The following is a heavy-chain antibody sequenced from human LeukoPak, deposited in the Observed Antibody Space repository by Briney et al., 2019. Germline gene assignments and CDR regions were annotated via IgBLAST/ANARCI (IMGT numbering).Heavy chain of an antibody. Sequence: SVKVSCKASGGTFSRYAISWVRQAPGQGLEWMGRIIPIFGTANYAQKFQGRVAITTDESTSTAYMELSSLRSEDTAVYYCAREDTDGGWFDPWGQGTLVTVSS. D-gene: IGHD3-16*01. CDR3: AREDTDGGWFDP. CDR2: IIPIFGTA. CDR1: GGTFSRYA. J-gene: IGHJ5*02. V-gene: IGHV1-69*05.